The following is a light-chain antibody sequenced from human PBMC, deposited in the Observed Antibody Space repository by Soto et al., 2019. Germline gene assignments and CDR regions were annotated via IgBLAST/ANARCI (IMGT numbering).Light chain of an antibody. J-gene: IGLJ1*01. CDR3: CSFARGSTSYV. Sequence: QSVLTQPASVSGSPGQSIAISCTGTSSDVGSSNLLSWYQQHPGKAPKLIIYEGSRRPSGVSGRFSGSMSGNTAFLTISGLQAEDEAEYYCCSFARGSTSYVFGTGTKLTVL. V-gene: IGLV2-23*01. CDR1: SSDVGSSNL. CDR2: EGS.